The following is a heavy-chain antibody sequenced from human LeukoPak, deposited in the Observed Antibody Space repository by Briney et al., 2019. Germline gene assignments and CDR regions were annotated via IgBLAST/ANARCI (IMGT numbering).Heavy chain of an antibody. CDR1: GFTFYNYA. V-gene: IGHV3-30*02. Sequence: GGSLRLSCAASGFTFYNYAMHWVRQAPGKGLEWVAFIRYDGGSKYYADSVKGRFTISRDNAKNSLSLQMDSLRAEDTAVYYCARVEMITPREIDFWGQGTLVTVSS. J-gene: IGHJ4*02. D-gene: IGHD3-16*01. CDR2: IRYDGGSK. CDR3: ARVEMITPREIDF.